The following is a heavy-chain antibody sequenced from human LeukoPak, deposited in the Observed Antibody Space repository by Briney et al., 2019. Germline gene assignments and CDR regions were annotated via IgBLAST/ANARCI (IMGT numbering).Heavy chain of an antibody. V-gene: IGHV3-33*01. D-gene: IGHD3-16*02. J-gene: IGHJ4*02. CDR2: IWYDGSNK. Sequence: PGRSLRLSCAASGFTFSSYGMHWVRQAPGKGLEWVAVIWYDGSNKYYADSVKGRFTISRANSKNTLYLQMNSLRAEDTAVYYCAREGIMITFGGVIGFDYWGQGTLVTVSS. CDR1: GFTFSSYG. CDR3: AREGIMITFGGVIGFDY.